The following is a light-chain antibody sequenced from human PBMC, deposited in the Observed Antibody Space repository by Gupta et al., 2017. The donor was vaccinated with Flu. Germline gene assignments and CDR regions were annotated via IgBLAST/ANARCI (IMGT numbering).Light chain of an antibody. V-gene: IGLV1-47*01. CDR2: RNN. Sequence: QSVLTQPPSASGTPGQRVTISCSGSSSNIGSNYVYWYQQLPGTAPKLLISRNNQRPSGVPDRFSGSKSGTSASLAISGLRSEDEADYYCAAWDDSLSGNWVFGGGTKLIVL. CDR3: AAWDDSLSGNWV. CDR1: SSNIGSNY. J-gene: IGLJ3*02.